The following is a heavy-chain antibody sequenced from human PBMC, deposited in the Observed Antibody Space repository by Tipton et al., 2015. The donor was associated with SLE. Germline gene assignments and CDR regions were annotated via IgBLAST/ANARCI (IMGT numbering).Heavy chain of an antibody. CDR2: IFYSGST. V-gene: IGHV4-39*01. CDR1: GGSISTSDYY. Sequence: TLSLTCTVSGGSISTSDYYWGRIRQPPGQGLEWIGNIFYSGSTYYNPSLKSRVTISVDTSKNQFFLKLSSVTAADTAVYYCGRLWADWTFDYWGQGTLVTVSS. J-gene: IGHJ4*02. D-gene: IGHD2-21*01. CDR3: GRLWADWTFDY.